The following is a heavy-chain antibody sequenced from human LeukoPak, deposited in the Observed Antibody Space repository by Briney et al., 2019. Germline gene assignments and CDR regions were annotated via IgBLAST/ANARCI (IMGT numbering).Heavy chain of an antibody. CDR2: IKEDGSEK. CDR1: GLSFNNYW. D-gene: IGHD1-1*01. CDR3: VTGNGNIFHS. Sequence: GWSLTLSCAASGLSFNNYWMSWVRQPPGKGLEWVAKIKEDGSEKYYVDSVRGRFIISRDNAKSSLYLQMNSLRAEDTAVYYCVTGNGNIFHSWGQGTLVTVSS. V-gene: IGHV3-7*03. J-gene: IGHJ4*02.